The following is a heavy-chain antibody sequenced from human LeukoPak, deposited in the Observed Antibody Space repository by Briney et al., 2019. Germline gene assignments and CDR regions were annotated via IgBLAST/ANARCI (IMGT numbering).Heavy chain of an antibody. V-gene: IGHV5-10-1*01. CDR1: GYSFTSYW. Sequence: GESLKISCKGSGYSFTSYWISWVHQMPGKGLEWMGRIDPSDSYTNYSPSFQGHVTISADKSISTAYLQWSSLKASDTAMYYCARQEGAYYYYGMDVWGQGTTVTVSS. J-gene: IGHJ6*02. CDR2: IDPSDSYT. CDR3: ARQEGAYYYYGMDV.